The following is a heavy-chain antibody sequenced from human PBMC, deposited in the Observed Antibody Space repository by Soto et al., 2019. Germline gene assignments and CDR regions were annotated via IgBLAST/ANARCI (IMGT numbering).Heavy chain of an antibody. Sequence: EVQLVESGGGLVKPGGSLRLSCAASGFTFSAYSMNWVRQAPGKGLEWGSSISSSSSYIFYADSVKGRFTISRDNAKNSVYLQMNSLTAEDTAVYYCATDDPGIATTGRPWGQGTLVTVSS. D-gene: IGHD6-13*01. CDR3: ATDDPGIATTGRP. CDR1: GFTFSAYS. V-gene: IGHV3-21*01. CDR2: ISSSSSYI. J-gene: IGHJ5*02.